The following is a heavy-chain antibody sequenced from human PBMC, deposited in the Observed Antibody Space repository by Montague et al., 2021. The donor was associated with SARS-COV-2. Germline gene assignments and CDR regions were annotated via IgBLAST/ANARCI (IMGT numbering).Heavy chain of an antibody. CDR3: AGLVWFGELSSENWFDP. Sequence: SETLSLTCTVSGGSISSSSNYWGWIRQPPGKGLEWIGSIYYSGSTYYNSSLKSRVTIPVDTSKNQFSLKLNSVTAADTAVYYCAGLVWFGELSSENWFDPWGQGTLVTVSS. D-gene: IGHD3-10*01. CDR1: GGSISSSSNY. V-gene: IGHV4-39*01. J-gene: IGHJ5*02. CDR2: IYYSGST.